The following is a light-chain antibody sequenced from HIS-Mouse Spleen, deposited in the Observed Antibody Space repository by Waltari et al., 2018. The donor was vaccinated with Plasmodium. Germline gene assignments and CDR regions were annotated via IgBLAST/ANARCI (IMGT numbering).Light chain of an antibody. CDR2: GAS. J-gene: IGKJ3*01. V-gene: IGKV3-15*01. CDR3: QQYNNWSFT. CDR1: QSVSSN. Sequence: EIVMTQSPATLSVSPGDSATLSCRASQSVSSNLARYQQKPGQAPRLLISGASTRATGIPARFSGSGSGTEFTLTISSLQSEDFAVYYCQQYNNWSFTFGPGTKVDIK.